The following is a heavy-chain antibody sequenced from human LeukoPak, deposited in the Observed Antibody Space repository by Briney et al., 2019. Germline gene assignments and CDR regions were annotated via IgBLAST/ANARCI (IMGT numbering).Heavy chain of an antibody. D-gene: IGHD6-19*01. V-gene: IGHV2-5*02. CDR1: GFSLSTSGGG. Sequence: ESGPTLVKPTQTLTLTCTFSGFSLSTSGGGVGWIRQPPGKALEWLALIYWDDDKRYSPSLKSRLTITKDTSKNQVVLTMTNMDPVDTATYYCAHSGRWLLRNWFDPWGQGTLVTVSS. CDR3: AHSGRWLLRNWFDP. CDR2: IYWDDDK. J-gene: IGHJ5*02.